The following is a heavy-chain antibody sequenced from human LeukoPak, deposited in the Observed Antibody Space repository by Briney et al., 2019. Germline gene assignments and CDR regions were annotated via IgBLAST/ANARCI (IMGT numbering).Heavy chain of an antibody. D-gene: IGHD6-13*01. CDR3: ASALVHLDYSMDV. CDR2: IYYSGST. CDR1: GGSISSYY. V-gene: IGHV4-59*08. J-gene: IGHJ6*02. Sequence: PSETLSLTCTVSGGSISSYYWSWIRQPPGKGLEWIGYIYYSGSTNYNPSLKSRVTISVDTSKNQFSLKLSSVTAADTAVYYCASALVHLDYSMDVWGQGTTVTVSS.